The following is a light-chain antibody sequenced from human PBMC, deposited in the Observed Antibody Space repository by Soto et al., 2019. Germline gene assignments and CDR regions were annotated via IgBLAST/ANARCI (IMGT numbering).Light chain of an antibody. Sequence: EIVLTQSPATLSLSPGERATLSCRASQTVSNYLAWYQQKPGQAPRLLIYGASNRATGVPARFSGSGSGTDFTLSITSLEPEDSAVYYCQRRSNWPPIFTFGPGTKVDVK. CDR2: GAS. J-gene: IGKJ3*01. V-gene: IGKV3-11*01. CDR1: QTVSNY. CDR3: QRRSNWPPIFT.